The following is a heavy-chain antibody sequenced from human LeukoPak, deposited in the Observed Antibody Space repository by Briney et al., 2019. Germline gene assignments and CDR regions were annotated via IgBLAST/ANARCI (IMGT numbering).Heavy chain of an antibody. D-gene: IGHD1-26*01. CDR3: ARSSGSYDHYYFDY. CDR1: GYTFTGYY. CDR2: INPNSGGT. Sequence: WASVKVSCKASGYTFTGYYMHWVRQAPGQGLEWVGWINPNSGGTNYAQKFQGRVTMTRDTSISTAYMELSRLRSDDTAVYYCARSSGSYDHYYFDYWGQGTLVTVSS. J-gene: IGHJ4*02. V-gene: IGHV1-2*02.